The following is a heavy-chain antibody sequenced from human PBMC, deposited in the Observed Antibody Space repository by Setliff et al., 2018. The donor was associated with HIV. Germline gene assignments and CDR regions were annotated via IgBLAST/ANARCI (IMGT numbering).Heavy chain of an antibody. V-gene: IGHV4-39*01. CDR1: AGSIRSSTYY. CDR3: IIAYSSGANYYYYYMDV. Sequence: SETLSLTCTVSAGSIRSSTYYWAWIRQPPGKGLEWIGTIYYSGSTYYNPSLKSRATIPVDMSKNQFSLRLSSVTAADTAVYYCIIAYSSGANYYYYYMDVWGKGTTVTVSS. J-gene: IGHJ6*03. D-gene: IGHD6-19*01. CDR2: IYYSGST.